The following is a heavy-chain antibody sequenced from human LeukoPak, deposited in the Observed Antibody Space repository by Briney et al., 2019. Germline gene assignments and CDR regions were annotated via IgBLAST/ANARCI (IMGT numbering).Heavy chain of an antibody. CDR1: GGSISSYY. CDR2: IYYSGST. CDR3: ARGPEDCSGGSCPFDY. V-gene: IGHV4-59*12. D-gene: IGHD2-15*01. J-gene: IGHJ4*02. Sequence: PSETLSLTCTVSGGSISSYYWSWIRQPPGKGLEWIGYIYYSGSTNYNPSLKSRVTISVDTSKNQFSLKLSSVTAADTAVYYCARGPEDCSGGSCPFDYWGQGTLVTVSS.